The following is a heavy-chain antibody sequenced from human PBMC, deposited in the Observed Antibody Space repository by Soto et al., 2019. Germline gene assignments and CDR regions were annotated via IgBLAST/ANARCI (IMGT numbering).Heavy chain of an antibody. CDR3: TTVPNLRYCSGGSCYSVYYFDY. CDR2: IKSKTDGGTT. V-gene: IGHV3-15*01. D-gene: IGHD2-15*01. CDR1: GFTFSNAW. J-gene: IGHJ4*02. Sequence: ESGGGLVKPGGSLRLSCAASGFTFSNAWMSWVRQAPGKGLEWVGRIKSKTDGGTTDYAAPVKGRFTISRDDSKNTLYLQMNSLKTEDTAVYYCTTVPNLRYCSGGSCYSVYYFDYWGQGTLVTVSS.